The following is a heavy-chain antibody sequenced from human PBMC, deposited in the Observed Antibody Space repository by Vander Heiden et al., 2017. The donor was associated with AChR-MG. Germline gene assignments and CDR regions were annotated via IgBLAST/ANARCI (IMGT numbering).Heavy chain of an antibody. Sequence: QMQLVQSGPEVKKPGTSVKVSCKASGFTFTSSAVQWVRQARGQRLEWIGWIVVGSGNTNYAQKFQERVTITRDMSTSTAYMELSSLRSEDTAVYYCAADEVDYYDSSGYDYWGQGTLVTVSS. V-gene: IGHV1-58*01. CDR3: AADEVDYYDSSGYDY. CDR1: GFTFTSSA. D-gene: IGHD3-22*01. J-gene: IGHJ4*02. CDR2: IVVGSGNT.